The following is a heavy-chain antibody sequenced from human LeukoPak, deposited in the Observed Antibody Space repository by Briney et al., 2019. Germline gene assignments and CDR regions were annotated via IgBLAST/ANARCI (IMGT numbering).Heavy chain of an antibody. CDR1: GDSVSSGDYY. D-gene: IGHD4-17*01. CDR2: IYHSGGT. CDR3: ARDPRHDFADYDR. V-gene: IGHV4-30-4*08. Sequence: SQTLSLTCTVSGDSVSSGDYYWSWIRQPPGKGLEWIGYIYHSGGTYYNPPLESRITMSLDTSKNQFSLNLTSVTVADTAVYYCARDPRHDFADYDRWGQGTLVTVSS. J-gene: IGHJ5*02.